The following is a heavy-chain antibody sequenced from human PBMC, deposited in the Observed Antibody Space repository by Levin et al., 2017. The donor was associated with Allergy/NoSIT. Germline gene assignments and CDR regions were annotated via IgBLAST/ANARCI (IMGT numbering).Heavy chain of an antibody. CDR3: GRGGREWELPGVDY. J-gene: IGHJ4*02. Sequence: PSETLSLTCTVSGGSITSYYWSWIRQPPGKGLEWIGYIYYTGSINYNPSLKSRVTLSVDTSKNQFSLKLSSVTAADTAVYYCGRGGREWELPGVDYWGQGTLVTVSS. V-gene: IGHV4-59*01. CDR2: IYYTGSI. D-gene: IGHD1-26*01. CDR1: GGSITSYY.